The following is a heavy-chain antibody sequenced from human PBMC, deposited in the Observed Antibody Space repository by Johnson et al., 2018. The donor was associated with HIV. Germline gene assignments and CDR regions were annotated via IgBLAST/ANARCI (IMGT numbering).Heavy chain of an antibody. J-gene: IGHJ3*02. CDR3: AKCRGLGARGAFDI. CDR1: GFTFSSYA. CDR2: ISYDGSNK. V-gene: IGHV3-30-3*02. Sequence: QVQLVESGGGLVQPGGSLRVSCAASGFTFSSYALHWVRQAPGKGLQWVAVISYDGSNKYYADSVKGRFTISRDNSKNTLYLQMSSLRAEDTAVYYCAKCRGLGARGAFDIWGQWTMVTVSS. D-gene: IGHD5-12*01.